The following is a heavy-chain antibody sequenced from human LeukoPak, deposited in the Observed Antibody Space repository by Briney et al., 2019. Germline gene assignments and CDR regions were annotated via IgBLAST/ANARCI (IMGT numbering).Heavy chain of an antibody. CDR1: GFTFRNYE. CDR2: ITSHSSTI. V-gene: IGHV3-48*03. Sequence: PGGSLRLSCVVSGFTFRNYEMNWVRQAPGKGLEWVSYITSHSSTIYYADSVKGRFTISRDNAKNSLYLQMNSLRAEDTAVYYCARAPSLVNAVDIWGQGTMVTVSS. CDR3: ARAPSLVNAVDI. J-gene: IGHJ3*02.